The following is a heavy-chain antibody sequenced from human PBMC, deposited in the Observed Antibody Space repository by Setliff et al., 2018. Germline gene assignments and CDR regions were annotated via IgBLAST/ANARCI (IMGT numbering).Heavy chain of an antibody. Sequence: RLSCTASGCTFSSYAVSWVRQAPGKGLEWVSTIFGGDSSTYYADSARGRFTISRDNSRSTLYLQMNSLRAEDTAIYYCAKAASPLFGILGVEYHFDSWGQGKLVTVSS. CDR2: IFGGDSST. CDR3: AKAASPLFGILGVEYHFDS. J-gene: IGHJ4*02. D-gene: IGHD3-3*01. CDR1: GCTFSSYA. V-gene: IGHV3-23*03.